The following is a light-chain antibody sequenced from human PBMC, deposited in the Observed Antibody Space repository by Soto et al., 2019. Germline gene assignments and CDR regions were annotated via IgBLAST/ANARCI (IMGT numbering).Light chain of an antibody. J-gene: IGKJ5*01. CDR1: QTINNY. Sequence: DIQMTQSPSSLSASVGDRVTIPCQASQTINNYLHWYQQKPGRAPKLLIYDASNLEAGVPSRFRGSGSGTDFTFTISRLQPEDIATYYCQQYENLPTFGQGTRLENK. CDR3: QQYENLPT. CDR2: DAS. V-gene: IGKV1-33*01.